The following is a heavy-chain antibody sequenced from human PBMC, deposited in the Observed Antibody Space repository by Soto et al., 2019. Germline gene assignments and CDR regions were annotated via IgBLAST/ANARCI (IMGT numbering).Heavy chain of an antibody. J-gene: IGHJ5*02. Sequence: QLQLQESGSGLVKPSQTLSLTCAVSGGSISSGGYSWSWIRQPPGKGLEWIGYSDHSGSAYYNPSLKGRVTISGDRSKNQFSLKLSSVTAADTAVYYCARERGYSSSSNWFDPWGQGTLVTVSS. CDR1: GGSISSGGYS. D-gene: IGHD6-6*01. CDR2: SDHSGSA. V-gene: IGHV4-30-2*01. CDR3: ARERGYSSSSNWFDP.